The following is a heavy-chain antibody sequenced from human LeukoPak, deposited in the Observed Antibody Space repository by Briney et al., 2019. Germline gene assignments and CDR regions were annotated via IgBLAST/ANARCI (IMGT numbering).Heavy chain of an antibody. CDR3: TRMPAAIGLAFDY. CDR2: IDWDDDK. Sequence: ESGPTLVNPTQTLWLTCTFSGVSLSTSGMCVSWIRQPPGKALEWLARIDWDDDKYYSTSLKTRLTISKDTSKNQVVLTMTNMDPVDTATYYYTRMPAAIGLAFDYWGQGTLVTVAS. J-gene: IGHJ4*02. D-gene: IGHD6-13*01. CDR1: GVSLSTSGMC. V-gene: IGHV2-70*11.